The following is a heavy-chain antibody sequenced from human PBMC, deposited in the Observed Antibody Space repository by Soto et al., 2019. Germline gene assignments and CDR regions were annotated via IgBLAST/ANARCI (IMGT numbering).Heavy chain of an antibody. CDR2: IYWDDDE. J-gene: IGHJ6*02. Sequence: QITLKESGPTLVKPTQTLTLTCTFSGFSLSTSAEGVAWIRQPPGKALEWLALIYWDDDERYSPFLKSRLTIAKDTSKNQVVLTMTNMDRVDTATYFCAHKGGRGAAMDVWGQGTTVTVSS. CDR1: GFSLSTSAEG. CDR3: AHKGGRGAAMDV. V-gene: IGHV2-5*02. D-gene: IGHD2-15*01.